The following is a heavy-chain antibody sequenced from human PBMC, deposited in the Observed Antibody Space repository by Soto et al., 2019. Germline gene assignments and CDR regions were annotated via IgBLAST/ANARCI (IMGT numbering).Heavy chain of an antibody. V-gene: IGHV1-18*04. CDR2: ISGYNGNT. CDR3: ARDRMELRGSVWFDP. CDR1: GYTFTSYG. J-gene: IGHJ5*02. Sequence: VQLVQSGAEVKKPGASVKVSCKASGYTFTSYGISWLRQAPGQGLGWMGWISGYNGNTNYAQELQGRVTMTTDTSTSTAYMELRSLRSDDTAVYFCARDRMELRGSVWFDPWGQGTLVTVSS. D-gene: IGHD1-7*01.